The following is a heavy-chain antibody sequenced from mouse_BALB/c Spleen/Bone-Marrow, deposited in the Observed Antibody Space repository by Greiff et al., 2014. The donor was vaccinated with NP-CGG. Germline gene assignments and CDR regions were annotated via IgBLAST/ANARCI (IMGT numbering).Heavy chain of an antibody. V-gene: IGHV1-7*01. Sequence: QVHVKQSGAELAKPGASVKMSCKASGYTFTSYWMHWVKQRPGQGLEWIGYINPSTGYTEYNQKFKDKATLTADKSSSTDYMQLSRLTSEGSAVYYCAREGYYGSPFAYWGQGTLLTVSA. CDR1: GYTFTSYW. CDR3: AREGYYGSPFAY. CDR2: INPSTGYT. J-gene: IGHJ3*01. D-gene: IGHD1-1*01.